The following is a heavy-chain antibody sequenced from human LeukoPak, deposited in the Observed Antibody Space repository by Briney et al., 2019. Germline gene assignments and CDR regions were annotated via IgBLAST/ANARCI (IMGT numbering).Heavy chain of an antibody. CDR3: ARDSGGYFDRNHFGY. CDR1: GGSISSYY. CDR2: IKQDGSEK. V-gene: IGHV3-7*01. Sequence: PSETLSLTCTVSGGSISSYYWSWVRQAPGKGLEWVANIKQDGSEKYYVDSVKGRFTISRDNAKNSLYLQMSSLRAEDTAVYYCARDSGGYFDRNHFGYWGQGTLVTVSS. J-gene: IGHJ4*02. D-gene: IGHD3-9*01.